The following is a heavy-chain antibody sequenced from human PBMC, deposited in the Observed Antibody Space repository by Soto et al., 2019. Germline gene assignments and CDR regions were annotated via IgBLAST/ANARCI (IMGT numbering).Heavy chain of an antibody. CDR3: ARSWGYRSYVDC. CDR1: GFDFSDYY. J-gene: IGHJ4*02. D-gene: IGHD5-18*01. CDR2: ISSRGTSI. Sequence: QVQLVESGGALVKPGGSLRLSCAASGFDFSDYYMTWIRQAPGQGLEWLSSISSRGTSISYADSVKGRFTISRDNIENSLVLHLNSLRAEDTAVYYCARSWGYRSYVDCWGQGTLVTVSS. V-gene: IGHV3-11*01.